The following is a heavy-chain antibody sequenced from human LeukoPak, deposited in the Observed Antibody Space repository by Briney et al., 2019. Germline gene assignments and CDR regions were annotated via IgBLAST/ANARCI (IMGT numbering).Heavy chain of an antibody. CDR3: AGAAGHSGYPYYFDY. V-gene: IGHV4-31*03. CDR1: GGSISGGGYY. D-gene: IGHD3-22*01. CDR2: IYYSGST. Sequence: SETLSLTCTVSGGSISGGGYYWSWIRQHPGKGLEWIGYIYYSGSTYYNPSLKSRVTISVDTSKNQFSLKLSSVTAADTAVYYCAGAAGHSGYPYYFDYWGQGTLVTVSS. J-gene: IGHJ4*02.